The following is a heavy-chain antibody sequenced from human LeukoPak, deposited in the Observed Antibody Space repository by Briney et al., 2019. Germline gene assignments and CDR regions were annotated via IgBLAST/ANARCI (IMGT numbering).Heavy chain of an antibody. CDR1: GYTFTGYY. CDR3: AREYCSGGSCYKLDY. CDR2: INPNSGGT. D-gene: IGHD2-15*01. Sequence: ASVKVSCKASGYTFTGYYMHWVRQAPGQGLEWMGWINPNSGGTNYAQKFQGRVTITADKSTSTAYMELSSLRSEDTAVYYCAREYCSGGSCYKLDYWGQGTLVTVSS. J-gene: IGHJ4*02. V-gene: IGHV1-2*02.